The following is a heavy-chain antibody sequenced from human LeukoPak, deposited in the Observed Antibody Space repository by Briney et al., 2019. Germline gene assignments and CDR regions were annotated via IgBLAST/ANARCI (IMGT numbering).Heavy chain of an antibody. CDR2: IYYSGST. CDR3: ARGSITMVRGVTIGREFDY. D-gene: IGHD3-10*01. V-gene: IGHV4-59*01. CDR1: GDSIGSYY. Sequence: SETLSLTCTVSGDSIGSYYFSWIRQPPGKGLEWIGYIYYSGSTNYNPSLKSRVTISVDTSKNQFSLKLSSVTAADTAVYYCARGSITMVRGVTIGREFDYWGQGTLVTVSS. J-gene: IGHJ4*02.